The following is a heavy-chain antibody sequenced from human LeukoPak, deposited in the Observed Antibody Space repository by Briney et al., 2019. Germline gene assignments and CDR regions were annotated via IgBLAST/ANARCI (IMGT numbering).Heavy chain of an antibody. J-gene: IGHJ4*02. D-gene: IGHD2-2*01. CDR2: ISSSSSYI. V-gene: IGHV3-21*01. CDR3: ARAPIGQLDY. Sequence: GGSLRLSCAASGFTFSTYSMNWVRQAPGKGLEWVSSISSSSSYIYYADSVKGRFTISRDNAKNSLYPQMNSLRAEDTAVYYCARAPIGQLDYWGQGTLVTVSS. CDR1: GFTFSTYS.